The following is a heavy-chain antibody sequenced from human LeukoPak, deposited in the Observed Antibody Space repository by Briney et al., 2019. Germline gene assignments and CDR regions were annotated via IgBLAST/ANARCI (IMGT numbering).Heavy chain of an antibody. J-gene: IGHJ4*02. Sequence: VASVKVSCKASGYTLTSYYMHWVRQAPGQGLEWMGWITPNSGATKYAQKFRGRVSMTRDTSINTAYMELSRLRSDDTAIYYCARVSRFYYDSSGDFDYWGQGTLVTVSS. CDR3: ARVSRFYYDSSGDFDY. D-gene: IGHD3-22*01. V-gene: IGHV1-2*02. CDR1: GYTLTSYY. CDR2: ITPNSGAT.